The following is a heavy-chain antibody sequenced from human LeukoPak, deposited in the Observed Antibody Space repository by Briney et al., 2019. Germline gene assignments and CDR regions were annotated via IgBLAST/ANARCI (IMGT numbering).Heavy chain of an antibody. D-gene: IGHD2-15*01. CDR3: ARDFCSGGSCYPDAFDI. V-gene: IGHV3-33*08. J-gene: IGHJ3*02. CDR2: IWYDGTNT. Sequence: PGRSLRLSCAAPGFTFSTYTFHWVRQAPGKGLEWVAVIWYDGTNTYYADSVKGRFTISRDNSKNTLYLQMNSLRAEDTAVYYCARDFCSGGSCYPDAFDIWGQGTMVTVSS. CDR1: GFTFSTYT.